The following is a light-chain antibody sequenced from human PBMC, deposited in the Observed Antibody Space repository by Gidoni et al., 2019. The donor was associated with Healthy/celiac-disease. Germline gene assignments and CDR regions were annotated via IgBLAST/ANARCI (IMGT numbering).Light chain of an antibody. Sequence: IQMTHSPSSLSASVGDRVTITCRASQSISSYLNWYQQKPGKAPKRLIYAASSLQSGVPSRCSGSGSGTDFTLNISSLQPEDFATYYCQQSYSTPWTFGQGTKVEIK. CDR1: QSISSY. J-gene: IGKJ1*01. CDR2: AAS. V-gene: IGKV1-39*01. CDR3: QQSYSTPWT.